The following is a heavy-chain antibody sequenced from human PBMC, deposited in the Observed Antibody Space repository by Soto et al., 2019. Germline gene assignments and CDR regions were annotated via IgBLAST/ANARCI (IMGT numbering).Heavy chain of an antibody. J-gene: IGHJ3*02. CDR3: IPNDAGGSYDLLPHRDDAFDT. Sequence: VQLVESGGVLVNPGGSLRLSCTGSGFTFSDAWLTWARQGPGKGLEWIGRIKSKSSTYRTTDYAEPVQGKLTISRDHSTNTVYLQTKRLKTHDTALYYSIPNDAGGSYDLLPHRDDAFDTWCQGTTVTVSS. CDR1: GFTFSDAW. V-gene: IGHV3-15*01. D-gene: IGHD3-16*01. CDR2: IKSKSSTYRTT.